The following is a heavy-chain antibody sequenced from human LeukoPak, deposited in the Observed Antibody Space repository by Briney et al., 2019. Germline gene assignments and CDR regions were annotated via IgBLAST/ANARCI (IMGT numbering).Heavy chain of an antibody. CDR2: ISDNGRST. Sequence: GGSLRLSCAASGFTFSRSAMHWVRQAPGKGLEYVSGISDNGRSTYCAASVTGRFIVSRDNSKNTLYLQMGSLRAEDMGVCYCATDDGSKPYTGCDSWGQGTLVTVSS. V-gene: IGHV3-64*02. J-gene: IGHJ5*01. CDR3: ATDDGSKPYTGCDS. CDR1: GFTFSRSA. D-gene: IGHD2-15*01.